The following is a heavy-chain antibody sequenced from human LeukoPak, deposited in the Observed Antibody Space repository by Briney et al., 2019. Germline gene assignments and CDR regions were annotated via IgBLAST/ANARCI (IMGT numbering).Heavy chain of an antibody. CDR2: FDPEDGET. V-gene: IGHV1-24*01. Sequence: ASVKVSCKVSGYTHTELSMHWVRQAPGKGLEWMGGFDPEDGETIYAQKFQGRVTMTEDTSTDTAYMELSSLRSEDTAVYYCATSEFWFGELLQTPLDYWGQGTLVTVSS. J-gene: IGHJ4*02. CDR1: GYTHTELS. CDR3: ATSEFWFGELLQTPLDY. D-gene: IGHD3-10*01.